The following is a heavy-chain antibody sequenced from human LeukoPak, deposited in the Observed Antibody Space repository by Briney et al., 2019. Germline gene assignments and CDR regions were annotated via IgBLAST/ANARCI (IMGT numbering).Heavy chain of an antibody. J-gene: IGHJ6*03. Sequence: NPSETLSLTCAVYGGSFSGYYWSWIRQPPGKGLEWIGEINHSGSTNYNPSLKSRVTISVDTSKNQFSLKLSSVTAADTAVYYCARRSSMVRGVIRLYYYYMDVWGKGTTVTISS. V-gene: IGHV4-34*01. CDR1: GGSFSGYY. CDR2: INHSGST. D-gene: IGHD3-10*01. CDR3: ARRSSMVRGVIRLYYYYMDV.